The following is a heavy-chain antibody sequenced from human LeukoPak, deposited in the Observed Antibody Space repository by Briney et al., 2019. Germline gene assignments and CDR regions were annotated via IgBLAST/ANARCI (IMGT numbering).Heavy chain of an antibody. CDR2: INPNSGGT. J-gene: IGHJ4*02. D-gene: IGHD2-15*01. V-gene: IGHV1-2*06. CDR3: ARAVVVVAAHFDY. CDR1: GCTFTGYY. Sequence: ASVKVSCKASGCTFTGYYMHWVRQAPGQGLEWMGRINPNSGGTNYAQKFQGRVTMTRDTSISTAYMELSRLRSDDTAVYYCARAVVVVAAHFDYWGQGTLVTVSS.